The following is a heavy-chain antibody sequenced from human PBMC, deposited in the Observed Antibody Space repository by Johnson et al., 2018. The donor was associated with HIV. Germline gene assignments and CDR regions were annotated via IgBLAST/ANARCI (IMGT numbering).Heavy chain of an antibody. J-gene: IGHJ3*02. Sequence: VQLVESGGGLVQPGGSVRLSCAASGFTFSTYWMSWVRQAPGRGLEWVASIKPDGSDKYYADSVKGRFTFSRDHSKNSLYLQINSLRAEDTALYCCARGSGSYYSNAFDIWGQGTMVTVSS. V-gene: IGHV3-7*03. D-gene: IGHD1-26*01. CDR2: IKPDGSDK. CDR1: GFTFSTYW. CDR3: ARGSGSYYSNAFDI.